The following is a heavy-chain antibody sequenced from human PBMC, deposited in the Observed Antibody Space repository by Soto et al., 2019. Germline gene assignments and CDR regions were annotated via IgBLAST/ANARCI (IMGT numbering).Heavy chain of an antibody. D-gene: IGHD6-13*01. V-gene: IGHV3-64*01. Sequence: GGSLRLSCAASGFTFSSYAMHWVRQAPGKGLEYVSAISSNGGSTHYANSVKGRFTISRDNSKNTLYLQMGSLRAEDMAVYYCARLNPIAAAFDYWGQGNLVTVSS. J-gene: IGHJ4*02. CDR2: ISSNGGST. CDR3: ARLNPIAAAFDY. CDR1: GFTFSSYA.